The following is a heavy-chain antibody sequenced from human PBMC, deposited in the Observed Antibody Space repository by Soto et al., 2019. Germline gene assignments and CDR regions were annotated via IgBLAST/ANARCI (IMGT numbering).Heavy chain of an antibody. CDR3: ARGDFYYYYYYMDV. V-gene: IGHV1-18*01. CDR1: GYTFTSYG. CDR2: ISAYNGNT. Sequence: ASVKVSCKASGYTFTSYGISWVRQAPGQGLEWMGWISAYNGNTNYAQKLQGWVTMTRDTSTSTAYMELSSLRSDDTAVYYCARGDFYYYYYYMDVWGKGTTVTVSS. D-gene: IGHD2-21*02. J-gene: IGHJ6*03.